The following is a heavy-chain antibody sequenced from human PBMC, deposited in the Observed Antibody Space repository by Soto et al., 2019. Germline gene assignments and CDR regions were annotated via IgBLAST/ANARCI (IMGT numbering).Heavy chain of an antibody. CDR3: ARSSGWSPWKDLDY. CDR2: ISSTTNYI. J-gene: IGHJ4*02. D-gene: IGHD6-19*01. V-gene: IGHV3-21*01. Sequence: GGSLRLSCAASGFTFTRYSMNWVRQAPGKGLEWVSSISSTTNYIYYADSMKGRFTVSRDNAKNSVYLEMNSLSAEDTAVYYCARSSGWSPWKDLDYWGQGTLVTVSS. CDR1: GFTFTRYS.